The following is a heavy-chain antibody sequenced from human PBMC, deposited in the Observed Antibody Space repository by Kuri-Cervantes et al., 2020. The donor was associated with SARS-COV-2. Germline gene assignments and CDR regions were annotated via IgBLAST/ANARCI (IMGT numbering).Heavy chain of an antibody. V-gene: IGHV1-69*13. CDR2: IIPIFGTA. CDR1: GGTFSGYA. D-gene: IGHD3-16*02. J-gene: IGHJ6*02. Sequence: SVKVSCKASGGTFSGYAISWVRQAPGQGLEWMGGIIPIFGTANYAQKFQGRVTITADESTSTAYMELSSLRSEDTAVYYCARDSRDGDGITFGGVIVINGMDVWGQGTTVTVSS. CDR3: ARDSRDGDGITFGGVIVINGMDV.